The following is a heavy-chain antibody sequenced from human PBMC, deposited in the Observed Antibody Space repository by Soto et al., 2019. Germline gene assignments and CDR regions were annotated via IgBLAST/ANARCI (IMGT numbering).Heavy chain of an antibody. V-gene: IGHV3-7*01. D-gene: IGHD1-1*01. Sequence: GGSLRLSCAASGFTFSSYWMSWVRQAPGKGLEWVANIKQDGGEKYYVDSVKGRFTISRDNAKNSLYLQMNSLRAEDTAVYYCVQSGTKNWFDPWGQGTLVTVSS. CDR2: IKQDGGEK. CDR3: VQSGTKNWFDP. J-gene: IGHJ5*02. CDR1: GFTFSSYW.